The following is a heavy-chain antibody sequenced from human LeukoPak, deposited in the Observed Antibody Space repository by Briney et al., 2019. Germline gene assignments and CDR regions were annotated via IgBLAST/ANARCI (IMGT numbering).Heavy chain of an antibody. CDR1: GGSFSGYY. J-gene: IGHJ5*02. CDR2: INHSGST. D-gene: IGHD3-22*01. CDR3: ARDRTYYYDSSGYRPARWFDP. V-gene: IGHV4-34*01. Sequence: PSETLSLTCAVYGGSFSGYYWSWIRQPPGKGLEWIGEINHSGSTNYNPSLKSRVTISVDTSKNQFSLKLSSVTAADTAVYYCARDRTYYYDSSGYRPARWFDPWGQGTLVTVSS.